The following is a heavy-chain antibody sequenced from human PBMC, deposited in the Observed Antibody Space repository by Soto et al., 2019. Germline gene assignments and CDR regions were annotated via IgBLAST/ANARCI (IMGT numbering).Heavy chain of an antibody. Sequence: GGSLRLSCAASGFPFSGYAMHWVRQAPGKGLEWVAVISYDGSNKYYAYSVKGRFTISRDNSKNTLYLQMNSMRAEDTDVYYCATAGDTDDFDYWGQGTLVTVSS. CDR1: GFPFSGYA. CDR2: ISYDGSNK. D-gene: IGHD3-16*01. V-gene: IGHV3-30-3*01. CDR3: ATAGDTDDFDY. J-gene: IGHJ4*02.